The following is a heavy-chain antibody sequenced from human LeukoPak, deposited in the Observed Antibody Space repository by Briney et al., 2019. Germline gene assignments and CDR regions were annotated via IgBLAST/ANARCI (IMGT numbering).Heavy chain of an antibody. Sequence: GGSLRLSCAASGFTFSSYSMNWVRQAPGKGLEWVSVISGSGGSTFYADSVKGRFTISRDNSKNTLYLQMNSLRAEDAAVYYCARAPVTTCSGAYCYPFDYWGQGTLVTVSS. D-gene: IGHD2-15*01. CDR2: ISGSGGST. CDR1: GFTFSSYS. CDR3: ARAPVTTCSGAYCYPFDY. V-gene: IGHV3-23*01. J-gene: IGHJ4*02.